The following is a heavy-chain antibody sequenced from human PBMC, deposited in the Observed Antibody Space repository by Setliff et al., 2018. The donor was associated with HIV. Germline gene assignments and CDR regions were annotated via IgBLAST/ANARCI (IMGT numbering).Heavy chain of an antibody. V-gene: IGHV4-59*11. CDR1: GPSINIHY. J-gene: IGHJ4*02. CDR3: AKGAGFYGDYTFDH. Sequence: SETLSLTCTVSGPSINIHYWSWIRQSPGKAFEWIGYVYSTGSTNYNPSLQSRVTISMVASRNQFSLKVTSVTAADTAVYYCAKGAGFYGDYTFDHWGQGRQVTVSS. CDR2: VYSTGST. D-gene: IGHD4-17*01.